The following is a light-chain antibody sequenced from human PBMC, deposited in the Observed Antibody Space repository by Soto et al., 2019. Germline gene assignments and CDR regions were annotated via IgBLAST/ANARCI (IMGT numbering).Light chain of an antibody. Sequence: DIQRTQSPSTLSGSVGDRVTITCRASQTISSWLAWYHQKPGKAPKLLIYKASTLKSGVPSRFSGIGSGTEFNLTISSLQPDDCATYECQHWYSYSQAFGQGTKVDIK. CDR2: KAS. CDR3: QHWYSYSQA. J-gene: IGKJ1*01. CDR1: QTISSW. V-gene: IGKV1-5*03.